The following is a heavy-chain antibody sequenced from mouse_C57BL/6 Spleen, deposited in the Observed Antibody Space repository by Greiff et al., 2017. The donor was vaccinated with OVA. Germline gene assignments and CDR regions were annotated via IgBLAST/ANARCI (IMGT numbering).Heavy chain of an antibody. CDR2: IYPRSGNT. J-gene: IGHJ2*01. D-gene: IGHD3-3*01. CDR3: ARKVLGDY. Sequence: QVQLKESGAELARPGASVKLSCKASGYTFTSYGISWVKQRTGQGLEWIGEIYPRSGNTYYNEKFKGKATLTADKSSSTAYMELRSLTSEDSAVYFCARKVLGDYWGQGTTLTVSS. CDR1: GYTFTSYG. V-gene: IGHV1-81*01.